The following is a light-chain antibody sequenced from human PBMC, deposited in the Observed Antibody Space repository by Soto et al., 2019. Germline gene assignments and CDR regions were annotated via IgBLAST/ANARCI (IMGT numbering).Light chain of an antibody. CDR1: QRISSW. CDR2: KAS. J-gene: IGKJ1*01. Sequence: DIQMTQSPSTLSASVGDRVTITCRASQRISSWLAWYQQKPGKAPKLLIHKASSLESGVPSRFSGSGSGTAFTLSISSLQPEDFAPYYCQQYSSYWAFGQGTKVEIE. V-gene: IGKV1-5*03. CDR3: QQYSSYWA.